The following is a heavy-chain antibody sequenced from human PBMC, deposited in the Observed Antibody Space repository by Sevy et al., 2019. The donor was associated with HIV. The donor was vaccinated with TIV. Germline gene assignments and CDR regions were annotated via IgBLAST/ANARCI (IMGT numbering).Heavy chain of an antibody. CDR2: INPNSGGT. CDR3: ARMEPRGVITPNWFDP. Sequence: ASVKVSCKASGYTFTGYYMHWVRQAPGQGLEWMGRINPNSGGTNYAQKFQGRVTMIRDTSISTAYMERSRLRSDDTAVSYWARMEPRGVITPNWFDPWGQGTLVTVSS. J-gene: IGHJ5*02. V-gene: IGHV1-2*06. CDR1: GYTFTGYY. D-gene: IGHD3-22*01.